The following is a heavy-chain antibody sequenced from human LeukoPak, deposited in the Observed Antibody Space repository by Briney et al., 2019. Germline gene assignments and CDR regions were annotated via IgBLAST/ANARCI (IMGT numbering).Heavy chain of an antibody. Sequence: PGESLRLFCAASGFTFDDYAIHWVRQAPGKGLEWVSLISGDGGNTYYADSVKGRFTLSRDNSKNSLYLQMNSLRSEDTAFYYCAKDRALGYCSAGSCLYLDYWGQGTLVTVSS. J-gene: IGHJ4*02. CDR3: AKDRALGYCSAGSCLYLDY. CDR1: GFTFDDYA. D-gene: IGHD2-15*01. V-gene: IGHV3-43*02. CDR2: ISGDGGNT.